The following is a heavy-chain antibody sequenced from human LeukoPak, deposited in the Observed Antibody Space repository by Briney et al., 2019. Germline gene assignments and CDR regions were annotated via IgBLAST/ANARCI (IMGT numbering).Heavy chain of an antibody. V-gene: IGHV1-2*02. CDR1: GYTFTGYY. Sequence: ASVKVSCKASGYTFTGYYMHWVRQAPGQGLEWMGWINPNSGGTNYAQKFQGRVTMTRDTSISTAYMELTRPRSDDTAVYFCVRDFSGNYYEGGFDYWGQGTLVTVSS. J-gene: IGHJ4*02. CDR3: VRDFSGNYYEGGFDY. D-gene: IGHD1-26*01. CDR2: INPNSGGT.